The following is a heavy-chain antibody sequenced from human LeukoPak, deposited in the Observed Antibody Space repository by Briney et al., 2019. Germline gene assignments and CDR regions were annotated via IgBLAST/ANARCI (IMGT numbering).Heavy chain of an antibody. Sequence: PGGSLRLSCAASGFTFSRYATSWLRQPPGKGLVWIGSIYYSGNTYYNPSLKSRVTISVDTSKNQFSLKLSPVTAADTAVYYCATPSYSDGDYKAWGQGTLVTVSS. J-gene: IGHJ5*02. D-gene: IGHD4-17*01. CDR2: IYYSGNT. CDR1: GFTFSRYA. CDR3: ATPSYSDGDYKA. V-gene: IGHV4-39*01.